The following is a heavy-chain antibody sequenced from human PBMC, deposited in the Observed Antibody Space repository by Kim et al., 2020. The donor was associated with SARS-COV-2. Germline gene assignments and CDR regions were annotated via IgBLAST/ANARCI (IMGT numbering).Heavy chain of an antibody. CDR2: T. Sequence: TNYSQRFRGRVTIARDTTASTAYMELGSLRSEDTAVYYCARGSGWAFDYWGQGTLVTVAS. V-gene: IGHV1-3*01. CDR3: ARGSGWAFDY. J-gene: IGHJ4*02. D-gene: IGHD6-19*01.